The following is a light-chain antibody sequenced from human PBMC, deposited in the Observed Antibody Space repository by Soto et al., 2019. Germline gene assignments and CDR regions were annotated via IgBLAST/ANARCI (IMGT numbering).Light chain of an antibody. Sequence: DIKMTQSPSSVSASVGDRVTITCRASQGISSWLVWYQQKPGKAPKLLIYAASSLQSGVPSRFSGSGSGTDFTLTISSLQPEDFATYYCQQANSFPPTFGQGTKLEIK. CDR3: QQANSFPPT. CDR2: AAS. V-gene: IGKV1D-12*01. J-gene: IGKJ2*01. CDR1: QGISSW.